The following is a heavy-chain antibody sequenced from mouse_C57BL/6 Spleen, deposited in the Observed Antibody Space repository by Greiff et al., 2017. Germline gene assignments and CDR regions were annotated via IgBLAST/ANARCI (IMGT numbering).Heavy chain of an antibody. Sequence: EVQLQQSGPELVKPGASVKISCKASGYTFTDYYMNWVKQSHGKSLEWIGDINPNNGGTSYNQKFKGKATLTVDKSSSTAYMELRSLTSEDSAVYYCARNGANWDPGYAMDYWGQGTSVTVSS. CDR1: GYTFTDYY. V-gene: IGHV1-26*01. D-gene: IGHD4-1*01. CDR3: ARNGANWDPGYAMDY. CDR2: INPNNGGT. J-gene: IGHJ4*01.